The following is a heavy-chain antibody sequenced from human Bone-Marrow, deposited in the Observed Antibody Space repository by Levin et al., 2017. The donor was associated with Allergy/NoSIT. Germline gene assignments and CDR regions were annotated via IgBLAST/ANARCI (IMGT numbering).Heavy chain of an antibody. J-gene: IGHJ6*02. D-gene: IGHD6-13*01. V-gene: IGHV4-59*01. CDR1: DVSIKTYY. CDR3: TTSRFSSSWYGAGMAV. Sequence: PSETLSLTCAVSDVSIKTYYWSWVRQSPERGLEGIGYFDDSGTSAYNPSFKSRATISIEMSNNRFSLKLTSVTAGDTGVYYCTTSRFSSSWYGAGMAVWGQGATVIVS. CDR2: FDDSGTS.